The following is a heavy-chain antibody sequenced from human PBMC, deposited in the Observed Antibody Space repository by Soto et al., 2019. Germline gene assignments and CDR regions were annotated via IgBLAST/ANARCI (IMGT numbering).Heavy chain of an antibody. CDR2: IYYSGST. D-gene: IGHD3-22*01. Sequence: SETLSLTCAVYGGSISSGGYYWSWIRQHPGKGLEWIGYIYYSGSTYYNPSLKSRVTISVDTSKNQFSLKLSSVTAADTAVYYCARDSSGYYAYYYGMDVWGQGTTVTVSS. CDR1: GGSISSGGYY. CDR3: ARDSSGYYAYYYGMDV. J-gene: IGHJ6*02. V-gene: IGHV4-31*11.